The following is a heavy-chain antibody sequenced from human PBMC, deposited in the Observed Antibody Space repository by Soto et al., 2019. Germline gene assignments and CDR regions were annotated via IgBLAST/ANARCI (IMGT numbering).Heavy chain of an antibody. V-gene: IGHV1-69*02. J-gene: IGHJ5*02. CDR3: ARFRSAVTTFFDP. Sequence: QVQLVQSGAEVKKPGSSVKVSCKASGGTFSSYTISWVRQAPGQGLEWMGRIIPILGIANYAQKFQGRVTITADKYSSTAYMELSSLRPEATAVYYCARFRSAVTTFFDPWGPGTLVTVSS. D-gene: IGHD4-17*01. CDR1: GGTFSSYT. CDR2: IIPILGIA.